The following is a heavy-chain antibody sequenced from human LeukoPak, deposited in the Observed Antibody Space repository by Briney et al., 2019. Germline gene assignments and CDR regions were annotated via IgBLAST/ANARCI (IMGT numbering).Heavy chain of an antibody. J-gene: IGHJ2*01. CDR2: INPGDSDT. CDR3: ARRVVNNRNWYFAL. Sequence: GESLKISCKGSGYIFTNYWIVWVRQVPGKGLEWMGIINPGDSDTRYSPSFQGQVTISADKSINTAYLQWSSLKASDTAMYYCARRVVNNRNWYFALWGRGTLVTVSS. CDR1: GYIFTNYW. D-gene: IGHD4-23*01. V-gene: IGHV5-51*01.